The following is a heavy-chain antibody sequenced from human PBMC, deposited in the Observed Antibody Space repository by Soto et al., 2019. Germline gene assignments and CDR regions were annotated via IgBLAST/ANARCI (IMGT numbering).Heavy chain of an antibody. V-gene: IGHV3-21*01. CDR2: ISSSSSYR. D-gene: IGHD5-12*01. J-gene: IGHJ4*02. CDR1: GFTFSSYN. Sequence: GGSLRLSCAASGFTFSSYNMNWVRQAPGKGLEWVSSISSSSSYRYYADSVKGRFTITRDKAKNSMYLQMNSLRAEDTAAYYCESASTGYSGYLYDYWGQGTLVTVSS. CDR3: ESASTGYSGYLYDY.